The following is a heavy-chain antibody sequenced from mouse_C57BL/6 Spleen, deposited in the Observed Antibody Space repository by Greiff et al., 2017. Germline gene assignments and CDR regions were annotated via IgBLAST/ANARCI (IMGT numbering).Heavy chain of an antibody. Sequence: QVQLKESGPELVKPGASVKISCKASGYSFTSYYIHWVKQRPGQGLEWIGWIYPGSGNTKYNEKFKGKATLTADTSSSTAYMQLSSLTSEDSAVYYCAREGFYYGNYVGDYWGQGTTLTVSS. CDR2: IYPGSGNT. CDR3: AREGFYYGNYVGDY. J-gene: IGHJ2*01. CDR1: GYSFTSYY. V-gene: IGHV1-66*01. D-gene: IGHD2-1*01.